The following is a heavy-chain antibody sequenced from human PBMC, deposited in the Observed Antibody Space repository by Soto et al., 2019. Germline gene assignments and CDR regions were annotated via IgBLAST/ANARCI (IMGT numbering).Heavy chain of an antibody. Sequence: SLRLPCAPSGCPFSSYGMHWVRQAPDQGLEWVAVISYDGSNKYYADSVKGRFTISRDNSKNTLYLQMNSLRAEDTAVYYCAKDWGYSYGYSAFDIWGQGTMVTVSS. CDR2: ISYDGSNK. V-gene: IGHV3-30*18. D-gene: IGHD5-18*01. CDR3: AKDWGYSYGYSAFDI. CDR1: GCPFSSYG. J-gene: IGHJ3*02.